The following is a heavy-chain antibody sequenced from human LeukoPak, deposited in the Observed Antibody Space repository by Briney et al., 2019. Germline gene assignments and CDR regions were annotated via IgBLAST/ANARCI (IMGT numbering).Heavy chain of an antibody. J-gene: IGHJ3*02. CDR2: INPSGGSA. D-gene: IGHD5-24*01. CDR3: VRVRDGYNDAYDI. Sequence: GASVKVSCKASGYTFTSYYMHWVRQAPGQGLEWMGIINPSGGSASYAQKFQGRVTMTRDTSTSTVYMELSSLRSEDTAVYYCVRVRDGYNDAYDIWGQGTMVTVPS. V-gene: IGHV1-46*01. CDR1: GYTFTSYY.